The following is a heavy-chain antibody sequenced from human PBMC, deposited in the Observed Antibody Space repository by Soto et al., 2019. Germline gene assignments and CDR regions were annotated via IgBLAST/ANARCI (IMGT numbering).Heavy chain of an antibody. Sequence: QVQLVQSGAEVKKPGSSVKVSCKASGGSLSNYGISWVRQAPGQGLEWMGGIIPVFGTANYAQKFQGRVTINADESTSIVYMDVLSLRSEDTAVYYCARGDATKIVVTTYYGMDVWGQGTTVTVSS. CDR1: GGSLSNYG. J-gene: IGHJ6*02. CDR2: IIPVFGTA. V-gene: IGHV1-69*12. D-gene: IGHD4-17*01. CDR3: ARGDATKIVVTTYYGMDV.